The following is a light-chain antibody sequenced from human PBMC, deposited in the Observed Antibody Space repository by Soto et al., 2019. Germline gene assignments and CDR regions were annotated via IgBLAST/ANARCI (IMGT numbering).Light chain of an antibody. CDR2: NAS. V-gene: IGKV3-15*01. CDR3: QQYNNWADT. J-gene: IGKJ2*01. CDR1: QSVSSN. Sequence: EIVMTQSPATLSVSPGERATLSCRASQSVSSNLAWYQQKPGQAPRLLIYNASTRATGIPARFSGSGSGTDFTLNISSLQSEDFAVYYCQQYNNWADTIGQGNKLEIK.